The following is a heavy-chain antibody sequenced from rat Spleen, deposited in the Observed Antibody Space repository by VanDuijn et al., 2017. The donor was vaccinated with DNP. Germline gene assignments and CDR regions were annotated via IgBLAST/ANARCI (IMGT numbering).Heavy chain of an antibody. J-gene: IGHJ2*01. CDR3: ARHGGSYPFDY. D-gene: IGHD1-2*01. V-gene: IGHV5-7*01. CDR1: GFTFTDYN. CDR2: ISYDGSST. Sequence: EVQLVESGGGLVQPGRSLKLSCAASGFTFTDYNMAWVRQAPKKGLEWVATISYDGSSTYYRDSVRGRFTISRDNAKSTLYLQRDSLRSEDTATYYCARHGGSYPFDYWGQGVMVTVSS.